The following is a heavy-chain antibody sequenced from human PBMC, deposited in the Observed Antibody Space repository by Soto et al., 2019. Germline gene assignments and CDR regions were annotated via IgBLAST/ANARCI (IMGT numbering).Heavy chain of an antibody. Sequence: TGGSLRLSCAASGFTFGSFAMNWVRQAPGKGLEWLSYISTSSATQYFAESVKGRFTVSRDNAKNSLYLQMNSLRGEDTAVYYCARDSMAKISHFDYWGQGALVTVSS. CDR1: GFTFGSFA. V-gene: IGHV3-48*01. CDR3: ARDSMAKISHFDY. CDR2: ISTSSATQ. J-gene: IGHJ4*02. D-gene: IGHD5-12*01.